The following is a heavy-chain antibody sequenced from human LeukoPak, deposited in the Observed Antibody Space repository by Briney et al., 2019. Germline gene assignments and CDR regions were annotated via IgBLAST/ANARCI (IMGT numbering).Heavy chain of an antibody. Sequence: SETLSLTCAAYGGSFSGYCWSWIRQPPGKGLEWIGEINHSGSTNYNPSLKSRVTISVDTSKNQFSLKLSSVTAADTAVYYCARGPAYYDILTGYHNWFDPWGQGTLVTVSS. D-gene: IGHD3-9*01. V-gene: IGHV4-34*01. CDR2: INHSGST. CDR3: ARGPAYYDILTGYHNWFDP. CDR1: GGSFSGYC. J-gene: IGHJ5*02.